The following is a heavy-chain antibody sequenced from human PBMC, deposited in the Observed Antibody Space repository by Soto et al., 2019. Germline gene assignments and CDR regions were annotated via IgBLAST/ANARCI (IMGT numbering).Heavy chain of an antibody. CDR3: ARESSGYSGYEGVDY. Sequence: SETLSLTCTVSGGSISSYYWSWIRQPPGKGLEWIGYIYYSGSTNYNPSLKSRVTISVDTSKNQFSLKLSSVTAADTAVYYCARESSGYSGYEGVDYWGQGTLVTVSS. D-gene: IGHD5-12*01. CDR2: IYYSGST. J-gene: IGHJ4*02. V-gene: IGHV4-59*01. CDR1: GGSISSYY.